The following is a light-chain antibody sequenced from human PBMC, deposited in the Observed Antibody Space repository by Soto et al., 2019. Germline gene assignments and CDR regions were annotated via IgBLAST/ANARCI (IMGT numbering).Light chain of an antibody. Sequence: EVVLTESPATVSLSPGERATLSCRASQSVYTYLAWYQQKPGQAPRLLIFDASKRATGIPARFSGTGSGTDFTLTISSLEPEDVAVYDCQQRSNWPPVTFGQVTKVDIK. CDR1: QSVYTY. V-gene: IGKV3-11*01. CDR2: DAS. J-gene: IGKJ1*01. CDR3: QQRSNWPPVT.